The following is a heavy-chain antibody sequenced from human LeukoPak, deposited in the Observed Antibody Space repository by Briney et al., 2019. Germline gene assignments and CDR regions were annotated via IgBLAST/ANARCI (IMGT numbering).Heavy chain of an antibody. J-gene: IGHJ6*04. CDR2: ISSSGSTI. D-gene: IGHD3-10*02. CDR1: GFTFSSYE. V-gene: IGHV3-48*03. Sequence: GGSLRLSCAASGFTFSSYEMNWVRQAPGKGLEWVSYISSSGSTIYYADSVKGRFTISRDNAKNSLYLQMNSVRAEDTAVYYCAELGVTMIGGVWGKGTTVTISS. CDR3: AELGVTMIGGV.